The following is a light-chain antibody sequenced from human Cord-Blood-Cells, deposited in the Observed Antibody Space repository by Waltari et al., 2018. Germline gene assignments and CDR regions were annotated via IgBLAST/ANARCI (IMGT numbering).Light chain of an antibody. CDR3: CSYAGSSTYV. J-gene: IGLJ1*01. V-gene: IGLV2-23*01. CDR2: EGS. Sequence: QSALTQPVPVSGSPGQLITIPCTGNSSDVGTYNLVSWYQQHPGKAPKLMIYEGSKRPSGVSNRFSGSKSGNTASLTISGLQAEDEADYYCCSYAGSSTYVFGTGTKVTVL. CDR1: SSDVGTYNL.